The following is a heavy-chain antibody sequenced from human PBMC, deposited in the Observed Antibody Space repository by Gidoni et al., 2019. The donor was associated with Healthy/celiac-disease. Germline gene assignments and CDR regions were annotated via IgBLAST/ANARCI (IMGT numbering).Heavy chain of an antibody. V-gene: IGHV3-7*01. D-gene: IGHD2-2*01. CDR3: ARDLYKEYCSSTSCYLAGPYFDY. CDR2: IKQDGSEK. CDR1: GFTFSSYW. Sequence: EVQLVESGGGLVQPGGSLRLSCAASGFTFSSYWMSWVRQAPGKGLEWVANIKQDGSEKYYVDSVKGRFTISRDNAKNSLYLQMNSLRAEDTAVYYCARDLYKEYCSSTSCYLAGPYFDYWGQGTLVTVSS. J-gene: IGHJ4*02.